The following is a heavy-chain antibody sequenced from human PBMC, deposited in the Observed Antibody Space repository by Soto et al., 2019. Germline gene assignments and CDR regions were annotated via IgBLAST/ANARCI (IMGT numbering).Heavy chain of an antibody. V-gene: IGHV3-23*01. CDR2: ISGSGGST. J-gene: IGHJ4*02. CDR1: GFTFSSYA. CDR3: AKDLYCSGGSCDNDY. Sequence: GGSLRLSCAASGFTFSSYAMSWVRQAPGKGLEWVSAISGSGGSTYYADSVKGRFTISRDNSKNTLYLQMNSLRAEDTAVYYCAKDLYCSGGSCDNDYWGQGTLVTVSS. D-gene: IGHD2-15*01.